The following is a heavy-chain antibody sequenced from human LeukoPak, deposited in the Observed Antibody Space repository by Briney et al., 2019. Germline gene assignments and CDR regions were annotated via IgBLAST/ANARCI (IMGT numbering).Heavy chain of an antibody. Sequence: GGSLRLSCAASGFTFSNYGMHWVRQAPGKGLEWVAVIWYDGSNKYYGDSVKGRFTISRDNSKNTLYLQMNSLRAEDTAVYYCAKEAKYYGGAFDIWGQGTMVTVSS. D-gene: IGHD4-23*01. V-gene: IGHV3-33*06. CDR1: GFTFSNYG. CDR2: IWYDGSNK. CDR3: AKEAKYYGGAFDI. J-gene: IGHJ3*02.